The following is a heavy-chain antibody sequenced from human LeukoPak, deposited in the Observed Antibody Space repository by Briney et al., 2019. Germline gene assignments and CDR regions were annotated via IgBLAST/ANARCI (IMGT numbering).Heavy chain of an antibody. CDR3: ARGGYSSSWYYFDY. D-gene: IGHD6-13*01. V-gene: IGHV4-59*01. CDR1: GGSICSYY. Sequence: KSSETLSLTCTVSGGSICSYYWSWIRQPPGKGLEWIGYIYYSGSTNYNPSLESRVTISVDTSKNQFSLKLSSVTAADTAVYYCARGGYSSSWYYFDYWGQGTLVTVSS. CDR2: IYYSGST. J-gene: IGHJ4*02.